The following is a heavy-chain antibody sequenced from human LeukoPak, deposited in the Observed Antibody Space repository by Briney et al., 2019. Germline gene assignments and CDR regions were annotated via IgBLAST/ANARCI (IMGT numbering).Heavy chain of an antibody. J-gene: IGHJ1*01. Sequence: PSETLSLTCTVSGGSISSSSYYWGWIRQPPGKGLEWIGSIYYSGSTYYNPSLKSRVTISVDTSENQFSLKLSSVTAADTAVYYCARKKHYYGSGRVQHWGQGTLVTVSS. CDR2: IYYSGST. D-gene: IGHD3-10*01. V-gene: IGHV4-39*07. CDR3: ARKKHYYGSGRVQH. CDR1: GGSISSSSYY.